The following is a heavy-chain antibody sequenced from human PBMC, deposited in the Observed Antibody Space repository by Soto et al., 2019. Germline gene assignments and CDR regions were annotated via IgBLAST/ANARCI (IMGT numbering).Heavy chain of an antibody. CDR3: TRPWTGEYAFDV. CDR1: GGSISNYF. CDR2: IYNSGNT. Sequence: SETLSLTCTVSGGSISNYFWSWIRQPPGKGLEWIGYIYNSGNTKYNPSLQSRVAISVDTSKNQISLNLNSVTATDTAMYYCTRPWTGEYAFDVWGRGTMVTVSS. D-gene: IGHD3-10*01. V-gene: IGHV4-59*08. J-gene: IGHJ3*01.